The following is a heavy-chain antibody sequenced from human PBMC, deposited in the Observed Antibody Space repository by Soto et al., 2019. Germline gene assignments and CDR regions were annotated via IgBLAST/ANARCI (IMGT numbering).Heavy chain of an antibody. CDR1: GFTVNSNY. D-gene: IGHD2-15*01. J-gene: IGHJ3*02. V-gene: IGHV3-66*01. CDR2: VYSGGST. CDR3: AREEGSAFAI. Sequence: EVQLVESGGGLVQPGGSLRLSCAASGFTVNSNYMSWVRQAPGKGLEWVSVVYSGGSTHYADSVKGRFTISRDTSKNTVYLQMNSLRLEAAAVYYCAREEGSAFAIWGRGTMVTVSS.